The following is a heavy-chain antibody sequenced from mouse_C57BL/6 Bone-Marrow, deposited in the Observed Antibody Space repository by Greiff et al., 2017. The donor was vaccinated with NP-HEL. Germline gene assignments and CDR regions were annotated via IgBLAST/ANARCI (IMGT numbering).Heavy chain of an antibody. CDR1: GFTFTDYY. CDR3: ARYANWAYYAMDY. J-gene: IGHJ4*01. CDR2: IRNKANGYTT. V-gene: IGHV7-3*01. D-gene: IGHD4-1*01. Sequence: DVKLVESGGGLVQPGGSLSLSCAASGFTFTDYYMSWVRQPPGKALEWLGFIRNKANGYTTEYSASVKGRFTISRDNSQSILYLQMNALRAEDSATYYCARYANWAYYAMDYWGQGTSVTVSS.